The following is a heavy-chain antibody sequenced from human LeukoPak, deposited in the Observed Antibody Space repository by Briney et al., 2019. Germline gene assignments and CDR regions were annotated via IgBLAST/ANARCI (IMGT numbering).Heavy chain of an antibody. J-gene: IGHJ5*02. Sequence: GASVKVSCKASGYTFTVYYIHWVRQAPGQGLEWVGRIIPGSGGTHYAQKFQGRVTMIRDTSLHTDYIELSALPSDDTPGCFCARENYRVPWRQGTLVSVSS. CDR1: GYTFTVYY. V-gene: IGHV1-2*06. CDR2: IIPGSGGT. CDR3: ARENYRVP. D-gene: IGHD1-7*01.